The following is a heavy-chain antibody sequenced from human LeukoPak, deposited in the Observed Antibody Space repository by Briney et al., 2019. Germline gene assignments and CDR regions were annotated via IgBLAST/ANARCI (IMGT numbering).Heavy chain of an antibody. CDR1: GYTFTSYY. Sequence: GASVEVSCKASGYTFTSYYMHWVRQAPGQGLEWMGIINPSGGSTSYAQKFQGRVTMTRDTSTSTVYMELSSLRSEDTAVYYCARPLKKRQPFLDIWGQGTMVTVSS. J-gene: IGHJ3*02. CDR2: INPSGGST. D-gene: IGHD6-13*01. CDR3: ARPLKKRQPFLDI. V-gene: IGHV1-46*01.